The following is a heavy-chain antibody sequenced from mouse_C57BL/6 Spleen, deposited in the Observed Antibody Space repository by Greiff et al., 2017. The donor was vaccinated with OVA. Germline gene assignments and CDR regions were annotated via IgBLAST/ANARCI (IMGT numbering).Heavy chain of an antibody. J-gene: IGHJ4*01. D-gene: IGHD3-2*01. Sequence: QVQLQQSGAELVKPGASVKLSCKASGYTFTSYWMQWVKQRPGQGLEWIGEIDPSDSYTNYNQKFKGKATLTVDTSSSTAYMQLSSLTSEDSAVYYCARCTDRGSLYAMDYWGQGTSVTVSS. CDR1: GYTFTSYW. V-gene: IGHV1-50*01. CDR2: IDPSDSYT. CDR3: ARCTDRGSLYAMDY.